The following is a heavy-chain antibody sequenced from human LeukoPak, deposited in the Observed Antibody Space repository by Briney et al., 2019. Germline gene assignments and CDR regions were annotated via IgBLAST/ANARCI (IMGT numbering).Heavy chain of an antibody. D-gene: IGHD3-16*01. CDR2: IVVGSSNT. Sequence: ASVKVSCKTSGFTFTNSAVQWVRQARGQRLEWIGWIVVGSSNTDYTQKFQERVTITRDMSTGTAYMELSSLRSEDTAVYYCAARPGGYASFDIWGQGTMVTVSS. V-gene: IGHV1-58*01. CDR3: AARPGGYASFDI. J-gene: IGHJ3*02. CDR1: GFTFTNSA.